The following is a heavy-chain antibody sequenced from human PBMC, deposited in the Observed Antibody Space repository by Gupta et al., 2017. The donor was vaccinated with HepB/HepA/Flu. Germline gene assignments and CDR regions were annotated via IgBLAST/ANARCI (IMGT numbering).Heavy chain of an antibody. J-gene: IGHJ4*02. V-gene: IGHV3-30*18. CDR3: AKDRWELIDQCYFDY. Sequence: QVQLVESGGGVVQPGRSLRLSCAASGFTFSSYGMHWVRQAPGKGLEWVAVISYDGSNKYYADSVKGRFTISRDNSKNTLYLQMNSLRAEDTAVYYCAKDRWELIDQCYFDYWGQGTLVTVSS. CDR2: ISYDGSNK. D-gene: IGHD1-26*01. CDR1: GFTFSSYG.